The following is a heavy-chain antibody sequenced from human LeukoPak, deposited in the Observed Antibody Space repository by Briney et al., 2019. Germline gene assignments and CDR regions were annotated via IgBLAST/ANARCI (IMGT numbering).Heavy chain of an antibody. D-gene: IGHD3-9*01. CDR2: ISAYNGNT. V-gene: IGHV1-18*01. J-gene: IGHJ6*03. CDR3: ARMDGITIDYYYMGV. CDR1: GFTFTSYG. Sequence: ASVKVSCKASGFTFTSYGISWVRQAPGQGLEWMGWISAYNGNTNYAQKLQGRVTMTTDTSTSTAYMELRSLRSDDTAVYYCARMDGITIDYYYMGVWGKGTTVTVSS.